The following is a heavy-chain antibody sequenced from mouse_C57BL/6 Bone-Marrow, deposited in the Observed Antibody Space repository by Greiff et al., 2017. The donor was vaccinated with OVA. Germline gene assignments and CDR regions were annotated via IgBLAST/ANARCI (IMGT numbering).Heavy chain of an antibody. V-gene: IGHV1-72*01. CDR3: ARSWAQATHYYAMDY. CDR2: IDPNSGGT. CDR1: GYTFTSYW. Sequence: QVQLKQPGAELVKPGASVKLSCKASGYTFTSYWMHWVKQRPGRGLEWIGRIDPNSGGTKYNEKFKSKATLTVDKPSSTAYMQLSSLTSEDSAVYYCARSWAQATHYYAMDYWGQGTSVTVSS. D-gene: IGHD3-2*02. J-gene: IGHJ4*01.